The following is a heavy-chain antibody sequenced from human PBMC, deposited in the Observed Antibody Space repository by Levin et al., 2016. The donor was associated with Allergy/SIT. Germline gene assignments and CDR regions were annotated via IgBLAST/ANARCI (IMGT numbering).Heavy chain of an antibody. CDR2: ISYDGSNK. CDR3: AKELLYSSGWPTYYYYYYGMDV. D-gene: IGHD6-19*01. CDR1: GFTFSSYG. J-gene: IGHJ6*02. V-gene: IGHV3-30*18. Sequence: GESLKISCAASGFTFSSYGMHWVRQAPGKGLEWVAVISYDGSNKYYADSVKGRFTISRDNSKNTLYLQMNSLRAEDTAVYYCAKELLYSSGWPTYYYYYYGMDVWGQGTTVTVSS.